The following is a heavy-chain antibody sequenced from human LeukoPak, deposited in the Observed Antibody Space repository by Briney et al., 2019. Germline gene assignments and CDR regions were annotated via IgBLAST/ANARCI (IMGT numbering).Heavy chain of an antibody. D-gene: IGHD1-26*01. V-gene: IGHV1-24*01. Sequence: ASVKVSCKASGYTFTSYYMHWVRQAPGKGLEWMGGFDPEDGETIYAQKFQGRVTMTEDTSTDTAYMELSSLRSEDTAVYYCATDSIIVGATTFDYWGQGTLVTVSS. CDR1: GYTFTSYY. CDR3: ATDSIIVGATTFDY. CDR2: FDPEDGET. J-gene: IGHJ4*02.